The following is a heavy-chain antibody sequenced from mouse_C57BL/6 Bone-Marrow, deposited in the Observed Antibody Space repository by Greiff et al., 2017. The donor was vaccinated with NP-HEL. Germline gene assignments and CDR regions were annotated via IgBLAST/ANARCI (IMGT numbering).Heavy chain of an antibody. CDR2: IDPSDSYT. J-gene: IGHJ1*03. Sequence: VKLQQPGAELVMPGASVKLSCKASGYTFTSYWMHWVKQRPGQGLEWIGEIDPSDSYTNYNQKFKGKSTLTVDKSSSTAYMQLSSLTSEDSAVYYCAREDPLYGSSPDWYFDVWGTGTTVTVSS. CDR1: GYTFTSYW. CDR3: AREDPLYGSSPDWYFDV. D-gene: IGHD1-1*01. V-gene: IGHV1-69*01.